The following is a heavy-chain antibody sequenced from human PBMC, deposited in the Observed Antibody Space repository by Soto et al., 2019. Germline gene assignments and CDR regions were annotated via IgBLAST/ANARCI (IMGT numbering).Heavy chain of an antibody. CDR2: IQYNGYS. V-gene: IGHV4-59*08. CDR1: GGYITNYY. CDR3: ARHGYGSLHGLVDV. D-gene: IGHD1-26*01. J-gene: IGHJ6*02. Sequence: QVQLQESGPGLVKPSETLSLTCTVSGGYITNYYCSWFRQPPGKGLEWIGYIQYNGYSAYNLSLKGRVTMSMHMSKPQFSLMLESVTATDTAVYYCARHGYGSLHGLVDVWGPGTTVIVSS.